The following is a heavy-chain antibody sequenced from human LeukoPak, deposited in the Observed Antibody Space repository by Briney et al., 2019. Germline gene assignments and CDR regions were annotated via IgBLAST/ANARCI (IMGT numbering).Heavy chain of an antibody. CDR2: ISTYNGKT. V-gene: IGHV1-18*01. CDR3: ARVNDILTGYLLEAADDY. J-gene: IGHJ4*02. CDR1: GYTFTSYG. Sequence: GSVKVSCKASGYTFTSYGICWVRQAPGQGLEWMGWISTYNGKTNYAQKIQGRVTMTTDTSTSTAYMELRSLRSDDTAVYYCARVNDILTGYLLEAADDYWGQGTLVTVSS. D-gene: IGHD3-9*01.